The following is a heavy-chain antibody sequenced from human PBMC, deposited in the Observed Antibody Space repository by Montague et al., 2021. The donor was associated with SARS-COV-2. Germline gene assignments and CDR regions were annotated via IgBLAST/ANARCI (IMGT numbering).Heavy chain of an antibody. D-gene: IGHD2-21*01. Sequence: SLRLPCAASGFTFNNYPMTWVRQAPGRGLEYVSSITRGGGDTYYAASVKGRFTISRDNSKNTLFLQMNSLRIEDTAIYYCATRPYTKARIVLTEDVWGQGTTVTVSS. CDR3: ATRPYTKARIVLTEDV. CDR2: ITRGGGDT. J-gene: IGHJ6*02. CDR1: GFTFNNYP. V-gene: IGHV3-23*01.